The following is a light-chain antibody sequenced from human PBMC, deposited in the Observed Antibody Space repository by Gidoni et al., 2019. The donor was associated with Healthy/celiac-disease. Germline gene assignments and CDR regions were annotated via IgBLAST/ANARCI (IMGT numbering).Light chain of an antibody. CDR2: LGS. Sequence: DIAMTQPPLSLPVTPGEPASISCRSSQSLLHSNGYSYLDWYLQKPGQSPQLLIYLGSNRASGVPDRFSVSGSGTDFTLKISRVEAEDVGVYYCMQVLQTPLTFGGGTKVEIK. V-gene: IGKV2-28*01. J-gene: IGKJ4*01. CDR1: QSLLHSNGYSY. CDR3: MQVLQTPLT.